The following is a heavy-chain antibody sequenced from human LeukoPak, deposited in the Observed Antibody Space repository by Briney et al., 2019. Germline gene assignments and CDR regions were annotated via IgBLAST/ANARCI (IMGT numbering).Heavy chain of an antibody. D-gene: IGHD3-10*01. CDR2: IDDSGST. J-gene: IGHJ4*02. V-gene: IGHV4-31*03. CDR1: GGSHCSGGYL. Sequence: SLPLTLPCTVSGGSHCSGGYLWRPVRQQRAKGLGWIRYIDDSGSTDYNPSLRRRVTISIDTSKNQFSLKLITVTAADTAVYYCAREAITMVRDWGQGTLVTVSS. CDR3: AREAITMVRD.